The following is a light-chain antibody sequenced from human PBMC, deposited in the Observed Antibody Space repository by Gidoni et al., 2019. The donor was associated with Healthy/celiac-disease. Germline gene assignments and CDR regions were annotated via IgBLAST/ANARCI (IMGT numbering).Light chain of an antibody. V-gene: IGKV3-20*01. CDR3: QQYGSSLWT. CDR1: QSVSSSY. J-gene: IGKJ1*01. Sequence: EIVLTQSPGTLSLSPGERATLSCRASQSVSSSYLAWYQQKPGQAPRLLIYGASSRATGIPDFTLTISRLEPEDFAVYYCQQYGSSLWTFXQXTKVXIK. CDR2: GAS.